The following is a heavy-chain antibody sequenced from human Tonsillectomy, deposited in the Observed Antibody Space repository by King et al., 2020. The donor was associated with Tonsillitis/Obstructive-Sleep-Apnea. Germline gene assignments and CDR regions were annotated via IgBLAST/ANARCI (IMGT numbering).Heavy chain of an antibody. CDR2: ISYDGSNK. Sequence: VQLVEAGGGVVQPGRSMRLSCAASGFIFSNYTMHWVRQAPGKGLDWVAVISYDGSNKYYADSVKGRFTISRDNSKNTLYLQMNFLRTEDSAVFYCARDPEVKRWLARWFDPWGQETVVTGSS. CDR1: GFIFSNYT. J-gene: IGHJ5*02. V-gene: IGHV3-30*04. CDR3: ARDPEVKRWLARWFDP. D-gene: IGHD6-19*01.